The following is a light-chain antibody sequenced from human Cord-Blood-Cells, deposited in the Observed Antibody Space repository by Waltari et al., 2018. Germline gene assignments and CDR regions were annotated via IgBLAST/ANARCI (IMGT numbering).Light chain of an antibody. Sequence: AIQLTQSPSSLSASVGDRVTITCRASQGISSALAWYQQKPGKAPKLLIYDASSLESGVPSRLSGSGSGTDFTLTISSLQPEDFATYYCQQFNSYPPALTFGGGTKVEIK. CDR2: DAS. CDR3: QQFNSYPPALT. CDR1: QGISSA. J-gene: IGKJ4*01. V-gene: IGKV1-13*02.